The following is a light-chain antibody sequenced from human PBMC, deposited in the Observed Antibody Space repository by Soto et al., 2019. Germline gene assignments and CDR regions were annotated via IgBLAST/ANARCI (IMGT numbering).Light chain of an antibody. J-gene: IGKJ1*01. V-gene: IGKV1-5*01. CDR1: QSISSW. Sequence: DIQMTQSPSTLSASAGDRATITCRASQSISSWLAWYQQKPVKAPKLLIYDASSLESGVPSRFSGSGSGTEFTLTISSLQPDDFATYYCQQYNSYWTFGQGTKV. CDR2: DAS. CDR3: QQYNSYWT.